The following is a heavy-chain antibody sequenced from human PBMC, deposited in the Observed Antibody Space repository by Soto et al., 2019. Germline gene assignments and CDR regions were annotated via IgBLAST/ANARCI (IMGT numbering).Heavy chain of an antibody. J-gene: IGHJ4*02. CDR1: DGSISSGAYY. D-gene: IGHD3-10*01. CDR2: IHYSGSA. V-gene: IGHV4-31*02. Sequence: PSETLSLNCIVSDGSISSGAYYWSWILQHPGTGLEWIGYIHYSGSAYYNPSLKSRAAVSVDTSRNHFSLKLSSVTAADTAIYYCARGFSNYGGYYFDYWGQGTLVTVSS. CDR3: ARGFSNYGGYYFDY.